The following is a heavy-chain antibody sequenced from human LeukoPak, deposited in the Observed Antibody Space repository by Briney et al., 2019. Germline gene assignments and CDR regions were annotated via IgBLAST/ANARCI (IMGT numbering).Heavy chain of an antibody. D-gene: IGHD3-22*01. Sequence: SETLSLTCTVSGGSISSYYWSWIRQPPGKGLEWIGYIYYSGSADYNPSLKSRVTISVDTSKTPFSLKLSSVTAADTAVYYCARGGYYDSSADYWGQGTLVTVSS. CDR3: ARGGYYDSSADY. J-gene: IGHJ4*02. CDR2: IYYSGSA. V-gene: IGHV4-59*01. CDR1: GGSISSYY.